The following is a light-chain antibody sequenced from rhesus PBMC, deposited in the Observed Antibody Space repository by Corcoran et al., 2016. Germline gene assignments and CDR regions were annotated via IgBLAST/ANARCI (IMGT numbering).Light chain of an antibody. CDR1: QGISNA. V-gene: IGKV1-33*02. J-gene: IGKJ2*01. Sequence: DIQMSQSPSSLSAFVGDKVTITCRASQGISNALAWYQQKPGKAPKLLIYGASSFESGVPSRFSGSRSVTDFTLTISSLQPEDFATYYCQQGYSTPYSFGQGTKVEIK. CDR3: QQGYSTPYS. CDR2: GAS.